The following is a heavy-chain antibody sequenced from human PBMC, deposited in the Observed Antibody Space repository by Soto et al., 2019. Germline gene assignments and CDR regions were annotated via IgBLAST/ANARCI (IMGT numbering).Heavy chain of an antibody. J-gene: IGHJ4*02. CDR3: ARQGYCGGDCYYS. V-gene: IGHV4-34*01. Sequence: SETLSLTCAVYGGSFSGYYWSWIRQPPGKGLEWIGEINHSGSTNYNPSLKSRVTISVDTSKNQFSLKLSSVTAADTAVYYCARQGYCGGDCYYSWGQGTLVTVSS. CDR2: INHSGST. D-gene: IGHD2-21*02. CDR1: GGSFSGYY.